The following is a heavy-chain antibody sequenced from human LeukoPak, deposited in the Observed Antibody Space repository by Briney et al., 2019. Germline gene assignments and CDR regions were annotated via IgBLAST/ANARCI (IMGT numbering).Heavy chain of an antibody. J-gene: IGHJ6*03. CDR1: GGSISNYY. D-gene: IGHD1-26*01. CDR2: INHSGST. Sequence: SETLSLTCTVSGGSISNYYWTWIRQPPGKGLEWIGEINHSGSTNYNPSLKSRVTISVDTSKNQFSLKLSSVTAADTAVYYCARGFIVGATSYYYCYMDVWGKGTTVTVSS. CDR3: ARGFIVGATSYYYCYMDV. V-gene: IGHV4-34*01.